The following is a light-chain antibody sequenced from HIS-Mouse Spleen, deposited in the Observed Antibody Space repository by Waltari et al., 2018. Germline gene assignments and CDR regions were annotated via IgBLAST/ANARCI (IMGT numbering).Light chain of an antibody. V-gene: IGLV2-11*01. CDR1: SSDVGGYNY. CDR3: CSYAGSYNWV. J-gene: IGLJ3*02. CDR2: DVS. Sequence: QSALTQSRSVSGSPGQSVTISCTGTSSDVGGYNYVPWYQQHPGKAPKLMIYDVSKRPSGVPDRFSGSKSGNTASLTISGLQAEDEADYYCCSYAGSYNWVFGGGTKLTVL.